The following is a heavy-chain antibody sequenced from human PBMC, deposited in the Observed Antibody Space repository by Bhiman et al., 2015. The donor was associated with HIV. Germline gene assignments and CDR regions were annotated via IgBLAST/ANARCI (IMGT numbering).Heavy chain of an antibody. CDR3: ARRFNWNFDY. CDR2: ISTSSSYI. Sequence: EVQLVESGGGLVKPGGSLRLSCAASGFPFSHYTMNWVRQAPGKGLEWVSSISTSSSYIYYADSVKGRFTISRDNAKHSLYLQMNSLRAEDTAVYYCARRFNWNFDYWGQGTLVTVSS. CDR1: GFPFSHYT. D-gene: IGHD1-20*01. J-gene: IGHJ4*02. V-gene: IGHV3-21*03.